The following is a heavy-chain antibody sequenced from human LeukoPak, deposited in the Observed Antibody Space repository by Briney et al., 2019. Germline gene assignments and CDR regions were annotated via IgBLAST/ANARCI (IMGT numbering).Heavy chain of an antibody. CDR3: ARDKGAVQLWLASTHNNWFDP. D-gene: IGHD5-18*01. CDR1: GGSFSGYY. V-gene: IGHV4-34*01. J-gene: IGHJ5*02. CDR2: INHSGST. Sequence: SETLSLTCAVYGGSFSGYYWSWIRQPPGKGLEWIGEINHSGSTNYSPSLKSRVTISVDTSKNQFSLKLSSVTAADTAVYYCARDKGAVQLWLASTHNNWFDPWGQGTLVTVSS.